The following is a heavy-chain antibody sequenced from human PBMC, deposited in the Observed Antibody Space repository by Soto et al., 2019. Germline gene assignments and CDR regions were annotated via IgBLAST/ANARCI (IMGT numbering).Heavy chain of an antibody. D-gene: IGHD5-18*01. V-gene: IGHV1-8*01. Sequence: QVQLVQSGAEVKKPGASVKVSCKASGYTFTSYDINWVRQATGQGLEWMGWMNPNSGNTGYAQKFQGRVTMTRNTSISTAYMELSSLRSEDTAGYYCARTWIQLYYYGMDVWGQGTTVTVSS. J-gene: IGHJ6*02. CDR2: MNPNSGNT. CDR3: ARTWIQLYYYGMDV. CDR1: GYTFTSYD.